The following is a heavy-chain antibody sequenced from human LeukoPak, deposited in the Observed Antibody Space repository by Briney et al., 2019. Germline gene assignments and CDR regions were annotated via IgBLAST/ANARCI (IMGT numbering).Heavy chain of an antibody. D-gene: IGHD4-11*01. CDR1: DDSITMYY. CDR3: ARGRVSSSTWYSTYYYFFYMDF. V-gene: IGHV4-59*01. Sequence: SETLSLTCTVSDDSITMYYWTWIRQPPGKGLEWIGYVDHTGSTKFNPSLNGRVSISRGTSNNFFSLRLRSVTAADTAVYFCARGRVSSSTWYSTYYYFFYMDFWGKGTTVTVSS. CDR2: VDHTGST. J-gene: IGHJ6*03.